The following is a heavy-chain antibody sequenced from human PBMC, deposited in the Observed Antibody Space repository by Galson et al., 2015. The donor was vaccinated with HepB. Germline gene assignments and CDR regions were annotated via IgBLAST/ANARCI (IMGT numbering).Heavy chain of an antibody. J-gene: IGHJ4*02. Sequence: VYGGSFRGNYWSWIRQPPRKGLEWIGEISHSGSTNYNPSLKSRVTISLDTSKKQFSLKLSSVTATDTAVYYCAGYSRAWALCDFWGQGTLVTVSS. V-gene: IGHV4-34*01. CDR2: ISHSGST. CDR3: AGYSRAWALCDF. CDR1: GGSFRGNY. D-gene: IGHD6-19*01.